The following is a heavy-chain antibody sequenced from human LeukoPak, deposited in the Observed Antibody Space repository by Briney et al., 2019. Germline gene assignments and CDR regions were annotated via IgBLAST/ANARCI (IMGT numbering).Heavy chain of an antibody. Sequence: GGSLRLSCAASGFTFSDYYMSWIRQAPGKGLEWVSYISSSSSYTNYADSVKGRFTISRDNAKNSLYLQMNSLRAEDTAVYYCAREILSPVIAATYYYYGMDVWGQGTTVTVSS. CDR1: GFTFSDYY. D-gene: IGHD6-13*01. CDR2: ISSSSSYT. CDR3: AREILSPVIAATYYYYGMDV. V-gene: IGHV3-11*06. J-gene: IGHJ6*02.